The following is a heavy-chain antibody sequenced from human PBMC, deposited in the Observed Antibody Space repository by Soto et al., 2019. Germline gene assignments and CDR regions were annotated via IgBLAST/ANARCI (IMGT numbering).Heavy chain of an antibody. CDR1: GFTFSRNG. D-gene: IGHD5-12*01. Sequence: QEQLVESGGGVVQPGRSLRLSCAASGFTFSRNGMHWIRQAPGKGLEWVAIIWYHGNKENYADSVRGRFIISRDNSKNTVYLQLDSLRVEDTAVYYCARWNLAGPTIDAFDLWGQGTLVTVSS. CDR2: IWYHGNKE. J-gene: IGHJ3*01. CDR3: ARWNLAGPTIDAFDL. V-gene: IGHV3-33*01.